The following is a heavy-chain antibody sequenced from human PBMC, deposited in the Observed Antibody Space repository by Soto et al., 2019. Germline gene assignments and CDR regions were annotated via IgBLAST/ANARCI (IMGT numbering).Heavy chain of an antibody. CDR3: TRVPGYASSQGSDY. D-gene: IGHD2-2*01. V-gene: IGHV6-1*01. J-gene: IGHJ4*02. CDR1: GDSVSSNIAA. Sequence: SQTLSLTCAISGDSVSSNIAAWNWIRQSPSRGLEWLGRTYYRSKWYNDYALSVKGRITINPDTSKNQFSLQLSSVTPEGTVVYYCTRVPGYASSQGSDYWGQGTLVTVSS. CDR2: TYYRSKWYN.